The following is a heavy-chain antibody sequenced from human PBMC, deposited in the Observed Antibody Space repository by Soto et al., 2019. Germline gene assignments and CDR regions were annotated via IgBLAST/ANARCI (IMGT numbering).Heavy chain of an antibody. CDR2: ISAYNGNT. J-gene: IGHJ4*02. D-gene: IGHD3-22*01. CDR3: ARAPGGNYYDSSGYSSLDY. V-gene: IGHV1-18*01. CDR1: GYTFTSYG. Sequence: QVQLVQSGAEVKKPGASVKVSCKASGYTFTSYGISWVRQAPGQGLEWMGWISAYNGNTNYAQKLQGRVTMTTDTSTSTAYMELRSLRSDDTAVYYCARAPGGNYYDSSGYSSLDYWGQGTLVTVSS.